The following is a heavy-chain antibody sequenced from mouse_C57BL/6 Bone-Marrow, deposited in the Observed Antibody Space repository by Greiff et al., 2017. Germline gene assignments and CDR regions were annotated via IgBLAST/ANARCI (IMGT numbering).Heavy chain of an antibody. CDR3: ARWTAQALFRYAMDY. CDR2: INPYNGGT. V-gene: IGHV1-19*01. Sequence: EVKLQQSGPVLVKPGASVKMSCKASGYTFTDYYMNWVKQSHGKSLEWIGVINPYNGGTSYNQKFKGKATLTVDKSSRTAYMELNSLTSEESAVYYCARWTAQALFRYAMDYWGQGTSVTVSS. D-gene: IGHD3-2*02. J-gene: IGHJ4*01. CDR1: GYTFTDYY.